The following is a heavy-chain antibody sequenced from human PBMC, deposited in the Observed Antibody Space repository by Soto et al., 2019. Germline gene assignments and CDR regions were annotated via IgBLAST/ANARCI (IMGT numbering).Heavy chain of an antibody. CDR3: ARAPRGNYGYPSYFDY. Sequence: PSETLSLTCTVSGGSISSYYWSWIRQPPGKGLEWIGYIYYSGSTNYNPSLKSRVTISVDTSKNQFSLKLSSATAADTAVYYCARAPRGNYGYPSYFDYWGQGTLVTVSS. D-gene: IGHD3-10*01. CDR2: IYYSGST. V-gene: IGHV4-59*01. CDR1: GGSISSYY. J-gene: IGHJ4*02.